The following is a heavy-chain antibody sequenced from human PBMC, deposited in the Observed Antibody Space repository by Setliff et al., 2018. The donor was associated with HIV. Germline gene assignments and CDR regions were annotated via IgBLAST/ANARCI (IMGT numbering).Heavy chain of an antibody. Sequence: GGSLRLSCGASGFTLRNYVMHWVRQAPGKAMEWVAVQATDETITNYAASVKGRFTISRDDSMNTLYLQMNSLRVEDTSVYYCAREGASSGHAGCFDSWGQGALVTAPQ. V-gene: IGHV3-30*04. D-gene: IGHD6-19*01. J-gene: IGHJ4*02. CDR1: GFTLRNYV. CDR3: AREGASSGHAGCFDS. CDR2: QATDETIT.